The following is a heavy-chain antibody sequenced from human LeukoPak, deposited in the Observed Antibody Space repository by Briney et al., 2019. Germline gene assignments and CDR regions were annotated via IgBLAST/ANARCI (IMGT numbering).Heavy chain of an antibody. CDR2: IYTSGST. J-gene: IGHJ5*02. Sequence: SETLSLTCTVSGGSISSGSYYWSWIRQPAGKGLELIGRIYTSGSTNYNPSLKSRVTISVDTSKNQFSLKLSSVTAADTAVYYCARGEGYYDFWSGYYQTPNWFDPWGQGTLVTVSS. D-gene: IGHD3-3*01. V-gene: IGHV4-61*02. CDR3: ARGEGYYDFWSGYYQTPNWFDP. CDR1: GGSISSGSYY.